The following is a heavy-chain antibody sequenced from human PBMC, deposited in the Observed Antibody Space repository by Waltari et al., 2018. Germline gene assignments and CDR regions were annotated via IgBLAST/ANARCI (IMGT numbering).Heavy chain of an antibody. CDR1: GGSISSGGYY. CDR3: ARAGGAHCSSTSCYSRYYYYGMDV. V-gene: IGHV4-61*08. D-gene: IGHD2-2*02. CDR2: IYYSGST. Sequence: QVQLQESGPGLVKPSQTLSLTCTVSGGSISSGGYYWSWIRQHQRTGLERVGYIYYSGSTNYNPSLKSRVTISVDTSKNQFSLKLSSVTAADTAVYYCARAGGAHCSSTSCYSRYYYYGMDVWGQGTTVTVSS. J-gene: IGHJ6*02.